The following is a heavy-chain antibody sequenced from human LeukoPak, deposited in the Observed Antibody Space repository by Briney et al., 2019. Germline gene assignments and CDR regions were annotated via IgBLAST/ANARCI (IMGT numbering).Heavy chain of an antibody. CDR1: GGSFSGYY. V-gene: IGHV4-34*01. D-gene: IGHD6-19*01. J-gene: IGHJ4*02. Sequence: SETLSLTCAVYGGSFSGYYWSWIRQPPGKGQEWIGEINHSGSTNYNPSLKSRVTISVDTSKNQFSLKLSSVTAADTAVYYCARFGSGWYYFDYWGQGTLVTVSS. CDR3: ARFGSGWYYFDY. CDR2: INHSGST.